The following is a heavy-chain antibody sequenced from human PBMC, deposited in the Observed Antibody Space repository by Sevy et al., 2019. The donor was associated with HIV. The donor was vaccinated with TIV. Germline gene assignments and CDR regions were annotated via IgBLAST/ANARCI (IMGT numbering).Heavy chain of an antibody. V-gene: IGHV3-11*01. D-gene: IGHD2-2*01. Sequence: GGSLRLSCAASGFTFSDYYMSWIRQAPGKGLEWVSYISSSGSTIYYADSVKGRFTISRDKAKNSLYLQLNSLRAEDTAVYYCARGARGRGIVVVPAALSYYYYYGLDVWGQGTTVTVSS. CDR1: GFTFSDYY. J-gene: IGHJ6*02. CDR3: ARGARGRGIVVVPAALSYYYYYGLDV. CDR2: ISSSGSTI.